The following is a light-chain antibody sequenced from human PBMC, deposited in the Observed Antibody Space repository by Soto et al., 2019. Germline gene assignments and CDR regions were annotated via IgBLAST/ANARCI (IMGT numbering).Light chain of an antibody. J-gene: IGKJ4*01. CDR3: QQYNSIPLT. V-gene: IGKV1-5*03. CDR2: KAS. CDR1: RSISTW. Sequence: DIEMTQSPSTVSASVGDRVTITCRASRSISTWLAWYQQKPGKAPKLLIYKASTLESGVPSRFSGSGSGTEFTLTISSVQPDDFATYSCQQYNSIPLTFGGGTKVEI.